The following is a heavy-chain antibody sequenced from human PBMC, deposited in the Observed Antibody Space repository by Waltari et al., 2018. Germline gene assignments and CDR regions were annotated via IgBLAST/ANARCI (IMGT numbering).Heavy chain of an antibody. CDR2: ISYDEKK. J-gene: IGHJ4*02. V-gene: IGHV4-39*07. Sequence: QLQLQESGPGLVKPSETLSLTCTVSGGSISSSSYYWGWIRQPPGKGLEWVAIISYDEKKKNYADSVKGRFTISRDNSKKTVFLQMVSLKPEDTAIYYCARSGGPRHYYDSGSYCDHWGQGTLVTVSS. CDR3: ARSGGPRHYYDSGSYCDH. D-gene: IGHD3-10*01. CDR1: GGSISSSSYY.